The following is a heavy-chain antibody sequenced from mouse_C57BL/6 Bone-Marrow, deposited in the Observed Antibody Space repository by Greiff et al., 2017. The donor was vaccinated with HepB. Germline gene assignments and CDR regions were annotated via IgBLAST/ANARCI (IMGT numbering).Heavy chain of an antibody. D-gene: IGHD2-1*01. CDR1: GYSITSGYY. CDR3: AVYYRFAY. CDR2: ISYDGSN. V-gene: IGHV3-6*01. Sequence: EVKLMESGPGLVKPSQSLSLTCSVTGYSITSGYYWNWIRQFPGNTLEWMGYISYDGSNNSNPSLKNRISITRDTSKNQFFLKLNSVTTEDTATYYCAVYYRFAYWGQGTLVTVSA. J-gene: IGHJ3*01.